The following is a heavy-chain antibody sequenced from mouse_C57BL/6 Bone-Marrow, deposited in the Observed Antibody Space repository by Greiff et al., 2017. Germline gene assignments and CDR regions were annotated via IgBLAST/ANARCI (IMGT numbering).Heavy chain of an antibody. CDR2: INPNNGGT. V-gene: IGHV1-18*01. CDR3: ARQGNDYGGSAWFAY. CDR1: GYTFTDYN. Sequence: VQLQQSGPELVKPGASVKIPCKASGYTFTDYNMDWVKQSHGKSLEWIGDINPNNGGTIYNQKFKGKATLTVDKSSSTAYMELRSLTSEDTAVYYCARQGNDYGGSAWFAYWGQGTLVTVSA. J-gene: IGHJ3*01. D-gene: IGHD1-1*01.